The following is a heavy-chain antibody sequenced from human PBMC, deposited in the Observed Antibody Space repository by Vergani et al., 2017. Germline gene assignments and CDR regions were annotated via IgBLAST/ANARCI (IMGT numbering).Heavy chain of an antibody. V-gene: IGHV7-4-1*01. CDR1: GYSFNNYA. CDR2: INPTTGNP. CDR3: ARAKRGRLAVGATDS. D-gene: IGHD6-19*01. J-gene: IGHJ4*02. Sequence: QVQLVQSGSELKKPGASVKVSCKASGYSFNNYAIHWVRQAPGQGLEWMGWINPTTGNPTYARAFTGRFVFSLDTSISTAYLQIGCLKAEDTAVYFCARAKRGRLAVGATDSWGQGTLLTVSS.